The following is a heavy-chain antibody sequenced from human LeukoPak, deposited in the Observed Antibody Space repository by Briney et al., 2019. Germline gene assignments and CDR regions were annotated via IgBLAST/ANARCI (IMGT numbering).Heavy chain of an antibody. J-gene: IGHJ4*02. V-gene: IGHV3-30*18. D-gene: IGHD2-15*01. CDR2: ISYDGSNK. Sequence: GGSLRLSCAASGFTFSSYGMPWVRQAPGKGLEWVAVISYDGSNKYYADSVKGRFTISRDNSKNTLYLQMNSLRAEDTAVYYCAKLGYCSGGSCSPFDYWGQGTLVTVSS. CDR3: AKLGYCSGGSCSPFDY. CDR1: GFTFSSYG.